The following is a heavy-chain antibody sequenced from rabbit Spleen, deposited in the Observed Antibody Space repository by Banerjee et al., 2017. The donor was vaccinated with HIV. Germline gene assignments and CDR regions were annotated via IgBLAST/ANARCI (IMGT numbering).Heavy chain of an antibody. CDR3: AGAIVPGLGSTRLDL. J-gene: IGHJ3*01. CDR2: IYAAKGST. Sequence: QLTETGGGLVQPGGSLKLSCKASGIDFTNYYISWVRQAPGKGLEWIGIIYAAKGSTVYASWVNGRFPISSDNAQSTVDLKMTTLTAADTATYSCAGAIVPGLGSTRLDLWGPGTLVTVS. V-gene: IGHV1S7*01. CDR1: GIDFTNYY. D-gene: IGHD3-1*01.